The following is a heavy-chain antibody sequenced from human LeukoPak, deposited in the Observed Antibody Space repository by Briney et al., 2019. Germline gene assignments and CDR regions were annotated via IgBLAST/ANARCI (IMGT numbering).Heavy chain of an antibody. CDR3: AKRYYYDNSGYFDS. V-gene: IGHV4-39*01. CDR1: GGSINSSSYS. CDR2: IYYSGST. J-gene: IGHJ4*02. Sequence: PSETLSLTCTVSGGSINSSSYSWGWIRQPPGKGLEWIGTIYYSGSTYYNPSLKSRVTISVDTSQNLFSLKPSSVTAADTAVYYCAKRYYYDNSGYFDSWGQGTLVTVSS. D-gene: IGHD3-22*01.